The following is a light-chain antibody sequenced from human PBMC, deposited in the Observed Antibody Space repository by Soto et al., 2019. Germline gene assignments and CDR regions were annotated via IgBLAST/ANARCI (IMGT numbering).Light chain of an antibody. V-gene: IGKV4-1*01. CDR3: QQYYSTPWT. CDR1: QRVLYSSNNKNY. Sequence: DIVLTQSPDSLSVSLGERSTINCKSSQRVLYSSNNKNYLAWYLQKPGQPPKLLIYWASTRESGVPDRFSGSGSGTDFTLTISSLQAEDVAVYYCQQYYSTPWTFGQGTKVDIK. CDR2: WAS. J-gene: IGKJ1*01.